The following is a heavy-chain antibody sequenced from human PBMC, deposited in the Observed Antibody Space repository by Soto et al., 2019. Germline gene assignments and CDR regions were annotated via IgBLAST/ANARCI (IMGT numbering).Heavy chain of an antibody. J-gene: IGHJ4*02. CDR2: ISYDGSNQ. V-gene: IGHV3-30*18. CDR1: GFTFNIYG. CDR3: AKDQASGQGSFDS. Sequence: VKLMESGGGVVQPGGSLRLSCAASGFTFNIYGMHWVRQAPDKGLEWVALISYDGSNQYYADSVKGRFTISRGNSKNPLFLQMNSLRADDTAVYYCAKDQASGQGSFDSWGQGTLVTVSS.